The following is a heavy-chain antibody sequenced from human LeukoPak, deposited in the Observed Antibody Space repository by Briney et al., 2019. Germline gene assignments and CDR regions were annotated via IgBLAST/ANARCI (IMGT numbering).Heavy chain of an antibody. Sequence: SETLSLTCTVSGGSISSGVYYWSWIRQHPGKGLEWIGYIYYSGTTYYNPSLKSRVTISEDRSKNQFSLKLSSVTAADTAVYYCARLRDGRWLLEYWGQGTLVTVSS. J-gene: IGHJ4*02. CDR1: GGSISSGVYY. CDR2: IYYSGTT. V-gene: IGHV4-30-4*08. D-gene: IGHD5-24*01. CDR3: ARLRDGRWLLEY.